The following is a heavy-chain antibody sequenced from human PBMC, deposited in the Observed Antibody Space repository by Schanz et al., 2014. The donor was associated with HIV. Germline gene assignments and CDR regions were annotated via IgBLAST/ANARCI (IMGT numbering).Heavy chain of an antibody. V-gene: IGHV3-23*04. CDR3: YGDESGY. CDR1: GFMFSNYA. CDR2: VSGSGAGT. Sequence: EVQVVESGGGLVQPGGSLRLSCAASGFMFSNYAMTWVRQAPGKGLEWVSAVSGSGAGTSYADSVKGRFTISRDNSRDTLYLQMNSLRAEDTAVYYCYGDESGYWGQGTLVTVSS. J-gene: IGHJ4*02. D-gene: IGHD4-17*01.